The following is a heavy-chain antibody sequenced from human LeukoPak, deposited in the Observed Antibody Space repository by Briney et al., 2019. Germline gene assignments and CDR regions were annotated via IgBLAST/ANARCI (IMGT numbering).Heavy chain of an antibody. Sequence: GGSLRLSCAASGFTFSTYSMNWVRQAPGKGLEWVSYISSSSSTIYYADSVKGRFTISRDNSKNTLYLQMNSLRAEDTAVYYCARVGYTSGRYRNWGQGTLVTVSS. J-gene: IGHJ4*02. V-gene: IGHV3-48*01. CDR1: GFTFSTYS. CDR3: ARVGYTSGRYRN. CDR2: ISSSSSTI. D-gene: IGHD6-19*01.